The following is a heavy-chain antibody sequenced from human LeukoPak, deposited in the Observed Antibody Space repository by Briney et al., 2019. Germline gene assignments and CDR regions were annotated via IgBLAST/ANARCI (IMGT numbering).Heavy chain of an antibody. CDR1: GYTFTSYG. J-gene: IGHJ4*02. Sequence: ASVKVSCKASGYTFTSYGISWVRQAPGQGLEWMGWISAYNGNTNYAQKLQGRITMTRDTSTSTVYMELSSLRSEDTAVCYCARDRVFAGYCSGGSCYVFDYWGQGTLVTVSS. CDR3: ARDRVFAGYCSGGSCYVFDY. CDR2: ISAYNGNT. V-gene: IGHV1-18*01. D-gene: IGHD2-15*01.